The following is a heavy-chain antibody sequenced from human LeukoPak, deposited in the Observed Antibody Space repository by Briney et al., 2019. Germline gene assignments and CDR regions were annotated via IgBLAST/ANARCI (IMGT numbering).Heavy chain of an antibody. J-gene: IGHJ4*02. V-gene: IGHV4-34*01. CDR3: AGGPGEVDTAINDS. Sequence: PSETLSLTCAVYGGSFSGYYWSWIRQPPGKGLEWIGEINHSGSTNYNPSLKSRVTISVDTSKNQFSLELSSVTAADTAVYYCAGGPGEVDTAINDSGGRGTLVTVS. CDR2: INHSGST. CDR1: GGSFSGYY. D-gene: IGHD5-18*01.